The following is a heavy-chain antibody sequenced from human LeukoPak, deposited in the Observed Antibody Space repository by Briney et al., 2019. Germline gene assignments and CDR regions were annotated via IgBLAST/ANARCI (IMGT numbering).Heavy chain of an antibody. Sequence: SETLSLTCTASGGSISSYYWSWIRQPPGKGLEWIGYIYYSGSTNYNPSLKSRVTISVDTSKNQFSLKLSSVTAADTAVYYCAREGYCTNGVCYSDAFDIWGQGTMVTVSS. CDR2: IYYSGST. CDR1: GGSISSYY. CDR3: AREGYCTNGVCYSDAFDI. J-gene: IGHJ3*02. V-gene: IGHV4-59*01. D-gene: IGHD2-8*01.